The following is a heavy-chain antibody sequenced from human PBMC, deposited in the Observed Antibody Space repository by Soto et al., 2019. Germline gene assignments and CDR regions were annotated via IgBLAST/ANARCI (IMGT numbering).Heavy chain of an antibody. D-gene: IGHD2-21*01. Sequence: QVQLVQSGAEMKKPGSSVRVSCRSSGGSFTNYFIGWVRQAPGHGPEWMGGIIPMLGTPQYAQKFQDRVTITADESTSTAFLHLRSLRFEDTAIYYCARQYSTAYFDYWGQGTLVTFSS. CDR1: GGSFTNYF. J-gene: IGHJ4*02. CDR2: IIPMLGTP. V-gene: IGHV1-69*01. CDR3: ARQYSTAYFDY.